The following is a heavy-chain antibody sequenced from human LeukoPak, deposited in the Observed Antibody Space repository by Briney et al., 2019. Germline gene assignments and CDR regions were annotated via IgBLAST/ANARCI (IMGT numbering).Heavy chain of an antibody. D-gene: IGHD2-15*01. CDR2: IFYSGTT. CDR3: ARGRGYDPVVFYFDS. J-gene: IGHJ4*02. V-gene: IGHV4-34*01. CDR1: GGSFSGYY. Sequence: SETLSLTCAVYGGSFSGYYWSWIRQTPGKGLEWVGSIFYSGTTYYNPSLTSRVTISEDSSKNQFSLRLHSLTAADTAIYYCARGRGYDPVVFYFDSWGQGTAVIVSS.